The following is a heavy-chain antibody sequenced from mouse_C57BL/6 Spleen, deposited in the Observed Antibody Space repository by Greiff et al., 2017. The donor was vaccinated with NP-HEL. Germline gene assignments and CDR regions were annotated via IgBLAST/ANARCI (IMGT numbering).Heavy chain of an antibody. CDR3: ARRSNHEGGDY. V-gene: IGHV5-6*02. J-gene: IGHJ2*01. CDR1: GFTFSSYG. CDR2: ISSGGSYT. D-gene: IGHD2-5*01. Sequence: EVMLVESGGDLVKPGGSLKLSCAASGFTFSSYGMSWVRQTPDKRLEWVATISSGGSYTYYPDSVKGRFTISRDNAKNTLYLQMSSLKSEDTAMYYCARRSNHEGGDYWGQGTTLTVSS.